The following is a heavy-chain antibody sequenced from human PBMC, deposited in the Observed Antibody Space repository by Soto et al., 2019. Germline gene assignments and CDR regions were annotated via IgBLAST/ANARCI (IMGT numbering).Heavy chain of an antibody. V-gene: IGHV1-18*01. Sequence: ASVKVSCKASGYTFTSYGISWVREDPGQGLEWMGWISAYNGNTNYAQKLQGRVTMTTDTSTSTAYMELRSLRSDDTAVYYCARPSSSWSNWFDPWGQGTLVTVSS. D-gene: IGHD6-13*01. CDR3: ARPSSSWSNWFDP. J-gene: IGHJ5*02. CDR1: GYTFTSYG. CDR2: ISAYNGNT.